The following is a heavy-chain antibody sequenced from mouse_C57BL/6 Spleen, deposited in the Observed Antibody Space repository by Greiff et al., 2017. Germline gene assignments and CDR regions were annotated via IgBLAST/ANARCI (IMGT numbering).Heavy chain of an antibody. Sequence: QVQLQQPGAELVRPGSSVKLSCKASGYTFTSYWMDWVKQRPGQGLEWIGNIYPSDSETHYNQKFKDKATLTVDKSSSTAYMQLSSLTSEDSAVYYCARRYGYGYVDVWGTGTTVTVSS. CDR2: IYPSDSET. D-gene: IGHD2-10*02. CDR3: ARRYGYGYVDV. V-gene: IGHV1-61*01. CDR1: GYTFTSYW. J-gene: IGHJ1*03.